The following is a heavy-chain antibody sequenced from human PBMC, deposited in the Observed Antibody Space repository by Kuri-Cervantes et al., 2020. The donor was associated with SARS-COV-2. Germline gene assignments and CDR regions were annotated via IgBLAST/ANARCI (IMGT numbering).Heavy chain of an antibody. CDR2: FDPEDGET. CDR1: GYTFTGYY. Sequence: ASVKVSCKASGYTFTGYYMHWVRQAPGQGLEWMGGFDPEDGETIYAQKFQGRVTMTEDTSTDTAYMELSSLRSEDTAVYYCANSPPEYSSSWYSNYYYGMDVWGQGTTVTVSS. V-gene: IGHV1-24*01. J-gene: IGHJ6*02. CDR3: ANSPPEYSSSWYSNYYYGMDV. D-gene: IGHD6-13*01.